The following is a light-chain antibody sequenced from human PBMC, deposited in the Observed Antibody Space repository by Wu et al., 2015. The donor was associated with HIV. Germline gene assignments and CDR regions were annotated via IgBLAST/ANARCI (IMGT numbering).Light chain of an antibody. V-gene: IGKV3-20*01. CDR2: GAS. CDR1: QSVSSSY. J-gene: IGKJ4*01. CDR3: LRDSTHPLR. Sequence: EIVLTQSPGTLSLSPGERATLSCRASQSVSSSYLAWYQQKPGQAPRLLIYGASSRATGIPDRFSGSGSGTDFTLTISRLEPEDFAVYYCLRDSTHPLRFGGRTEGG.